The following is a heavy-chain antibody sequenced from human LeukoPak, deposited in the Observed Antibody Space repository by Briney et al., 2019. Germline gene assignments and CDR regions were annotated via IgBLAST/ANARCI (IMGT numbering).Heavy chain of an antibody. CDR1: GYTFTSYD. V-gene: IGHV1-8*03. CDR3: ARGDNWNYYYYYMDV. CDR2: MNPNSGNT. Sequence: ASVKVSCKASGYTFTSYDINWVRQATGQGLEWMGWMNPNSGNTGYAQKFQGRVTITRNTSISTAYMELSSLRSEDTAVYYCARGDNWNYYYYYMDVWGKGTTVTVSS. J-gene: IGHJ6*03. D-gene: IGHD1-20*01.